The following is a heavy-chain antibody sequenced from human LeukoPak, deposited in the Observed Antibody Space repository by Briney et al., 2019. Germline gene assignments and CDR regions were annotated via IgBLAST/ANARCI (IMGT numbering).Heavy chain of an antibody. J-gene: IGHJ4*02. CDR2: ISYDGSKE. V-gene: IGHV3-30-3*01. D-gene: IGHD1-26*01. CDR3: ARVTVGATSFDY. Sequence: PGGSLRLSCAASGFIFTNYAMHWVRQAPGKGLEWVAVISYDGSKEWYADSVKGRFSISRDSSKNTLYLQMKSLRAEDTAVYFCARVTVGATSFDYWGQGAQVTVSS. CDR1: GFIFTNYA.